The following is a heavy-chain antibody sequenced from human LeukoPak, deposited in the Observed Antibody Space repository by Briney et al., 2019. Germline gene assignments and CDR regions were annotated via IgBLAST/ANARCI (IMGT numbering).Heavy chain of an antibody. CDR1: GGSFSSYY. CDR3: ARFSVEMATIGSYYFDY. D-gene: IGHD5-12*01. Sequence: SETLSLTCAVYGGSFSSYYWSWIRQPPGKGLEWIGEINHSGSTNYNPSLKSRVTISVDTSKNQFSLKLSSVTAADTAVYYCARFSVEMATIGSYYFDYWGQGTLVTVSS. V-gene: IGHV4-34*01. CDR2: INHSGST. J-gene: IGHJ4*02.